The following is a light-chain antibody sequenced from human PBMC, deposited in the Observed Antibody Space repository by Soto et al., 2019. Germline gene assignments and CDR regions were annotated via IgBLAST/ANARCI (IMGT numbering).Light chain of an antibody. CDR3: QQTYNTPQT. Sequence: DIPMTQSTSSLSASVGDRVTITCRASQTISRALNWYQLKPGKAPKLLIYGASGLQSGVPSRFSGSGSGTHFTLTISSLQPEDFATYFCQQTYNTPQTFGGGTKVEIK. J-gene: IGKJ4*01. V-gene: IGKV1-39*01. CDR1: QTISRA. CDR2: GAS.